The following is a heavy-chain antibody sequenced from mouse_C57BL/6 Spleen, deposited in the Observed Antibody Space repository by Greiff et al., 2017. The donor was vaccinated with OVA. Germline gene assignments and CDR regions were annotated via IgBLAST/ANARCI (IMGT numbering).Heavy chain of an antibody. J-gene: IGHJ3*01. D-gene: IGHD1-1*01. CDR3: ARKYYGSSY. V-gene: IGHV1-61*01. CDR2: IYPSDSET. CDR1: GYTFTSYW. Sequence: VQLQQPGAELVRPGSSVKLSCKASGYTFTSYWMDWVKQRPGQGLEWIGNIYPSDSETHYNQKFKDKATLTVDKSSSTAYMQLSSLTSEDSAVYYCARKYYGSSYWGQGTLVTVSA.